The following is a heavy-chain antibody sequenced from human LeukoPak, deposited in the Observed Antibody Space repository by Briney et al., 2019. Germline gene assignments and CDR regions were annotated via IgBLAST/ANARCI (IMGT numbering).Heavy chain of an antibody. CDR2: INPSGGST. CDR1: GYTFTGYY. D-gene: IGHD2-21*02. CDR3: AREVVTAIHLDY. V-gene: IGHV1-46*01. Sequence: ASVKVSCKASGYTFTGYYMHWVRQAPGQGLEWMGIINPSGGSTSYAQKFQGRVTMTRDTSTSTVYMELSSLRSEDTAVYYCAREVVTAIHLDYWGQGTLVTVSS. J-gene: IGHJ4*02.